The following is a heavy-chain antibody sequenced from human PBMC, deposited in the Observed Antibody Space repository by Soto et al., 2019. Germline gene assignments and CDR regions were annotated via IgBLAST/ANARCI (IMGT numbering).Heavy chain of an antibody. D-gene: IGHD3-16*01. J-gene: IGHJ3*01. Sequence: ASVKVSCKASVYTFTSYGISWVRQAPGQGLEWMGWISAYNGNTNYAQKLQGRVTMTTDTSTSTAYMELRSLRSDDTAVYYCARDLPKTMITFGGTFWGQGTMVTVSS. CDR2: ISAYNGNT. V-gene: IGHV1-18*01. CDR1: VYTFTSYG. CDR3: ARDLPKTMITFGGTF.